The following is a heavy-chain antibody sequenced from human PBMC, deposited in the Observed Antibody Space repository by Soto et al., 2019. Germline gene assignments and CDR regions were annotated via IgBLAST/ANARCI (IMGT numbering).Heavy chain of an antibody. D-gene: IGHD4-4*01. CDR3: ARVLGGMATVPFDY. CDR1: GFTFSSYA. Sequence: GGSLGLSCAASGFTFSSYAMHWVRQAPGTGLEWVAVISYEGSNKYYADSVKGRFTISRDNSKNTLYLQMNSLRAEDTAVYYCARVLGGMATVPFDYWGQGALVTVSS. V-gene: IGHV3-30-3*01. J-gene: IGHJ4*02. CDR2: ISYEGSNK.